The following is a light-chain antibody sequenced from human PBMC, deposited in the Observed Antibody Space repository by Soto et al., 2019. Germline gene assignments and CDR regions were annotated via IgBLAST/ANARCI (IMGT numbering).Light chain of an antibody. CDR3: QKYNSVPLT. V-gene: IGKV3-20*01. CDR1: QSVSNNY. Sequence: EIVLTQSPGTLSLSPGERATLSCRASQSVSNNYLAWYQQKPGQAPRLLIYGASNRATGIPDRFSGSGSGTDFTLTISRLEPEDVATYYCQKYNSVPLTFGGGTKVDIK. J-gene: IGKJ4*01. CDR2: GAS.